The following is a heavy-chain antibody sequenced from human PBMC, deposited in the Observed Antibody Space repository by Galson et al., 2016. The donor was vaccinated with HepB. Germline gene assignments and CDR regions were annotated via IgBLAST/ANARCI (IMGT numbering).Heavy chain of an antibody. D-gene: IGHD2-15*01. V-gene: IGHV1-69*13. CDR2: IVPVFGTA. CDR1: GGTFSNYA. J-gene: IGHJ6*02. CDR3: ARGYCCGGGSHLACVWGLDV. Sequence: SVKVSCKASGGTFSNYAISWVRQAPGQGLEWMGMIVPVFGTAKYAQRFQGRVTSTADESTSTAYMELSSLRSEDTAVYYCARGYCCGGGSHLACVWGLDVWGQGTTVTVSS.